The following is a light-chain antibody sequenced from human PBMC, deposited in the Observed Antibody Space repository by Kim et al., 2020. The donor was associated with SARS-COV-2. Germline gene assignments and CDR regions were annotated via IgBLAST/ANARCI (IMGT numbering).Light chain of an antibody. CDR2: DSS. V-gene: IGKV3-11*01. CDR1: QIVSTF. Sequence: SPGEGATLSCSVSQIVSTFLAWFQHKPGQAPRLLIYDSSKRATGIPARFSGSGSGTDFTLTISSLEPEDFAIYYCQQRGNWPPITLGPGTRLEIK. J-gene: IGKJ5*01. CDR3: QQRGNWPPIT.